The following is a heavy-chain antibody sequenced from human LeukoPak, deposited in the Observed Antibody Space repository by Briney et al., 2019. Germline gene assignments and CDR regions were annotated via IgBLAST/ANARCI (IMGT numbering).Heavy chain of an antibody. D-gene: IGHD3-16*01. V-gene: IGHV4-59*01. Sequence: SETLSLTCTVSGGSISSYYWSWIRQPPGKGLEWIGYIYYSGSTNYNPSLKSRVTISVDTSKNQFSLKLSSVTAADTAVYYCARVGQNYDYVWGSQTTDYYFDYWGQGTLVTVSS. CDR3: ARVGQNYDYVWGSQTTDYYFDY. J-gene: IGHJ4*02. CDR1: GGSISSYY. CDR2: IYYSGST.